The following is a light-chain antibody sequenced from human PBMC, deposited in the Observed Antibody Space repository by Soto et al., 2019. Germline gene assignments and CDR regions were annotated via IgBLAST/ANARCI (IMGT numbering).Light chain of an antibody. J-gene: IGKJ4*01. Sequence: EIVMTQSPDSLSLSLGERATFNCKSSQSVLDTSNKANYLAWYQQKPGQSPKLLIYWGSTRQSGVPDRFSGTGSGTDFTLNIASLQAEDVAVYYCQQFFRIPLTFGGGTKVEIK. CDR2: WGS. V-gene: IGKV4-1*01. CDR3: QQFFRIPLT. CDR1: QSVLDTSNKANY.